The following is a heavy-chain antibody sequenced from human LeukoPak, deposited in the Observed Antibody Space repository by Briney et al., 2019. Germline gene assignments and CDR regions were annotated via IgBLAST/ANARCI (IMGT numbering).Heavy chain of an antibody. J-gene: IGHJ3*02. CDR1: GYSFNSYW. CDR2: IYPGDSDT. CDR3: AGTIRYCSGGSCYSDAFDI. D-gene: IGHD2-15*01. Sequence: GESLKISCKGSGYSFNSYWIGWVRQMPGKGLGWMGIIYPGDSDTRYSPAFLGQVTISADKSISTAYQQWSSLKASDTAMYYCAGTIRYCSGGSCYSDAFDIWGQGTMVTVSS. V-gene: IGHV5-51*01.